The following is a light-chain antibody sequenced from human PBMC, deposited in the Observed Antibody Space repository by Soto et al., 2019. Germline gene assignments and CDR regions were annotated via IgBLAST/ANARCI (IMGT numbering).Light chain of an antibody. CDR2: SNN. CDR1: SSNIGSNI. J-gene: IGLJ3*02. CDR3: AAWDDSLNGPV. Sequence: QAVVTQPPSASGTPGQRVTISCSGSSSNIGSNIVNWYRQLPGTAPKLLIYSNNQRPSGVPDRFSGSKSGTSASLAISGLQSEDEADYYCAAWDDSLNGPVFGGGTKLTVL. V-gene: IGLV1-44*01.